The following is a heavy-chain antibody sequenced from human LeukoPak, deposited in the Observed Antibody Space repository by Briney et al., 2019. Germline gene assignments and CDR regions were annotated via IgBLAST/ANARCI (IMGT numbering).Heavy chain of an antibody. Sequence: PGGSLRLSCAASKFTFSDYSMSWVRQAPGKGLEWVANIKQDGSEKYYVDSVKGRFTISRDNAKDSLYLQMNSLRAEDTAVYYCARGTIAAAGYYYFDYWGQGTQVTVSS. D-gene: IGHD6-13*01. J-gene: IGHJ4*02. CDR3: ARGTIAAAGYYYFDY. CDR1: KFTFSDYS. V-gene: IGHV3-7*04. CDR2: IKQDGSEK.